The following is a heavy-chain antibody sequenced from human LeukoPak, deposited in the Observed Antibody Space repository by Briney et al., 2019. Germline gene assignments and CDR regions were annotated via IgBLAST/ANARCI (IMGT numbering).Heavy chain of an antibody. J-gene: IGHJ5*02. V-gene: IGHV1-69*04. D-gene: IGHD1-26*01. Sequence: GASVKVSCKASGGTFSSYAISWVRQAPGQGLEWMGRNIPILGIANYAQKFQGRVTITADKSTSTAYMELSSLRSEDTAVYYCARAEAYSGSCIDPWGQGTLVTVSS. CDR2: NIPILGIA. CDR1: GGTFSSYA. CDR3: ARAEAYSGSCIDP.